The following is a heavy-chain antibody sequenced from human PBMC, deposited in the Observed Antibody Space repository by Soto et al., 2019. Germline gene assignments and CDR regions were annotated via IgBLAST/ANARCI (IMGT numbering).Heavy chain of an antibody. CDR1: GFTFSSYA. V-gene: IGHV3-23*01. CDR2: ISGSGGST. D-gene: IGHD3-10*01. Sequence: GGSLRLSCAASGFTFSSYAMSWVRQAPGKGLEWVSAISGSGGSTYYADSVKGRFTISRDNSKNTLYLQMNSLRAEDTAVYYCAKQGRNYGSGSYFYYYYYGMDVWGQGTTVTVSS. J-gene: IGHJ6*02. CDR3: AKQGRNYGSGSYFYYYYYGMDV.